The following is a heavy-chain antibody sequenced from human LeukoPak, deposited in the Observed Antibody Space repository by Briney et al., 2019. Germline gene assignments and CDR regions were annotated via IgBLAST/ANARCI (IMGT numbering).Heavy chain of an antibody. D-gene: IGHD3-9*01. CDR3: ARVPGFASNFDWFYWFDP. Sequence: ASVKVSCKASGYTFTSYGISWVRQAPGQGLEWMGWISAYNGNTNYAQKLQGRVTMTTDTSTSTAYMELRSLRSDDTAVYYCARVPGFASNFDWFYWFDPWGQGTLVTVSS. CDR2: ISAYNGNT. V-gene: IGHV1-18*01. CDR1: GYTFTSYG. J-gene: IGHJ5*02.